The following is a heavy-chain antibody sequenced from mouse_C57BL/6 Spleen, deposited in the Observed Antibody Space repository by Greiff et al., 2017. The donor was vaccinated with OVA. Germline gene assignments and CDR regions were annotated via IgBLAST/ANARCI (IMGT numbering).Heavy chain of an antibody. D-gene: IGHD1-1*01. CDR2: IDPEDGET. CDR3: AGNYYGSRVWFAY. Sequence: VQLQQSGAELVKPGASVKLSCTASGFNIKDYYMHWVKQRTEQGLEWIGRIDPEDGETKYAPKFQVKATITADTYSTTAYLQLSSLTSEDTDVYYCAGNYYGSRVWFAYWGQGTLVTVSA. J-gene: IGHJ3*01. CDR1: GFNIKDYY. V-gene: IGHV14-2*01.